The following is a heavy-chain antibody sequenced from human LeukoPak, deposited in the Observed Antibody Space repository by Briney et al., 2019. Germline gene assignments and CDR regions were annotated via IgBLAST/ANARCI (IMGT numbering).Heavy chain of an antibody. CDR2: INHSGST. D-gene: IGHD3-16*02. CDR3: ARLRYYDYVCGSYRLSYYYYYMDV. Sequence: SETLSLTCAVYGGSFSGYYWSWIRQPPGKGLEWIGEINHSGSTNYNPSLKSRVTISVDTSKNQFSLKLSSVTAADTAVYYCARLRYYDYVCGSYRLSYYYYYMDVWGKGTTVTVSS. J-gene: IGHJ6*03. CDR1: GGSFSGYY. V-gene: IGHV4-34*01.